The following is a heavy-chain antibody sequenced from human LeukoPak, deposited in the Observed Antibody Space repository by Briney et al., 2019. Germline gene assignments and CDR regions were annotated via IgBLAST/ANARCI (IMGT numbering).Heavy chain of an antibody. V-gene: IGHV4-59*03. D-gene: IGHD1-26*01. CDR1: GASMSIYY. CDR3: AKGGSYYDGDY. Sequence: PSETLSLTCTVSGASMSIYYWTWIRQVPGKGLEWIGNVYYSGSTRYNPSLMGRATISIDTSKNTFSLKVTSMTAADTAVYFCAKGGSYYDGDYWGQGTLVTGSS. CDR2: VYYSGST. J-gene: IGHJ4*02.